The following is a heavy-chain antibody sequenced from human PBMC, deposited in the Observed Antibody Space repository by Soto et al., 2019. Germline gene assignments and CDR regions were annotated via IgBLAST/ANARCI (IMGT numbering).Heavy chain of an antibody. CDR2: ISGSGGST. CDR1: GFTFSSYA. J-gene: IGHJ5*02. Sequence: PGGSLRLSCAASGFTFSSYAMSWVRQAPGKGLKWVSVISGSGGSTYYADSVKGRFTISRDNSKNTLYLQMNSLRAEDTAVSYCAKDGQQLVRPYNWFDPWGQGTLVTVSS. CDR3: AKDGQQLVRPYNWFDP. V-gene: IGHV3-23*01. D-gene: IGHD6-13*01.